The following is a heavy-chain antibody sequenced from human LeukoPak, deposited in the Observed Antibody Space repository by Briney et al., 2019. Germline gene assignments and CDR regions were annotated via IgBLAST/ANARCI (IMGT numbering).Heavy chain of an antibody. J-gene: IGHJ5*02. D-gene: IGHD6-19*01. Sequence: GGSLRLSCAPSGFTFSDFAMSWVRQAPGKGLESVAAISGSAGATHYADSVKGRFTISRDNSKNALYLQMNSLRAEDTAVYYCAKDSSAVAANWFDPWGQGTLVTVSS. CDR1: GFTFSDFA. CDR2: ISGSAGAT. CDR3: AKDSSAVAANWFDP. V-gene: IGHV3-23*01.